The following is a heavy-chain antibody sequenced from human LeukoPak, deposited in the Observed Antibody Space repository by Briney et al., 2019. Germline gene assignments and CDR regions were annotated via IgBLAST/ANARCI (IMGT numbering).Heavy chain of an antibody. J-gene: IGHJ4*02. CDR2: ISSSGNTI. D-gene: IGHD3-22*01. CDR1: GFTFSDYY. V-gene: IGHV3-11*04. CDR3: ARVYYDSSGYYYDGYSFDY. Sequence: GGSLRLSCAASGFTFSDYYMSWIRQAPGKGLEWDSYISSSGNTIYYADSVKGRFTISRDNAKNSLYLQMNSLRAEDTALYYCARVYYDSSGYYYDGYSFDYWGQGTLVTVSS.